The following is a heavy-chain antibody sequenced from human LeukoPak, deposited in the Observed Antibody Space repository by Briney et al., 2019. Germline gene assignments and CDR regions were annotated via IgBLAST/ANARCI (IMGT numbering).Heavy chain of an antibody. J-gene: IGHJ5*01. D-gene: IGHD3-16*02. CDR3: ARAYQPLGGLSFPDS. Sequence: ASVKVSCKTSGYPFTNYAINWVRQAPGQGLEFMGWLNTGTGNPTYAQAFTGRFVFSLDTSVSTAYLQISSLKAEDTAVYYCARAYQPLGGLSFPDSWGQGTLVTVSS. CDR1: GYPFTNYA. CDR2: LNTGTGNP. V-gene: IGHV7-4-1*02.